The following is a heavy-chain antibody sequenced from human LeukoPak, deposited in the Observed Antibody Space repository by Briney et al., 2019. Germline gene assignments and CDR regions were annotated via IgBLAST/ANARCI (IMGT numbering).Heavy chain of an antibody. J-gene: IGHJ4*02. CDR1: GFTFSSYF. Sequence: PGGSLRLSCAASGFTFSSYFLTWVRQAPGKGLEWVANINQDGTEKQYVDSVKGRFTISRDNAENSLYLQMNSLRAEDTAVYYCARDPYGDYVSTSFDYWGQGTLVTVSS. V-gene: IGHV3-7*01. CDR3: ARDPYGDYVSTSFDY. D-gene: IGHD4-17*01. CDR2: INQDGTEK.